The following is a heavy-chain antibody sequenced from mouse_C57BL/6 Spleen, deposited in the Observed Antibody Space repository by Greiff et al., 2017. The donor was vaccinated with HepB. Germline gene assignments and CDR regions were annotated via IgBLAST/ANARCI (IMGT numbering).Heavy chain of an antibody. D-gene: IGHD2-4*01. Sequence: VQLQESGAELVKPGASVKISCKASGYAFSSYWMNWVKQRPGKGLEWIGQIYPGDGDTNYNGKFKGKATLTADKSSSTAYMQLSSLTSEDSAVYFCARRYDYDEGDWYFDVWGTGTTVTVSS. CDR3: ARRYDYDEGDWYFDV. CDR2: IYPGDGDT. V-gene: IGHV1-80*01. J-gene: IGHJ1*03. CDR1: GYAFSSYW.